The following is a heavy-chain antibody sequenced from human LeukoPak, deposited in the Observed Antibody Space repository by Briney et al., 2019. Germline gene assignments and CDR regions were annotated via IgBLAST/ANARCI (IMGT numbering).Heavy chain of an antibody. J-gene: IGHJ5*02. CDR2: MNPNSGNT. CDR1: GYTFTSYD. CDR3: ARDRDYYDSSGYYYSRFDP. V-gene: IGHV1-8*01. Sequence: ASVKVSCKASGYTFTSYDINWVRQATGQGLEWMGWMNPNSGNTGYAQKFQGRVAMTRNTSISTAYMELSSLRSEDTAVYYCARDRDYYDSSGYYYSRFDPWGQGTLVTVSS. D-gene: IGHD3-22*01.